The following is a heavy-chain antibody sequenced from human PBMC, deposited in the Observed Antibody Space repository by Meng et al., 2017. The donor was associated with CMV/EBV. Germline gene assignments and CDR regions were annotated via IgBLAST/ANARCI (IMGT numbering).Heavy chain of an antibody. CDR3: ASDAYYYGSGSYSEVDY. D-gene: IGHD3-10*01. J-gene: IGHJ4*02. CDR2: ISSSSSYI. V-gene: IGHV3-21*01. CDR1: GFTFSSYS. Sequence: GEFLKISCAASGFTFSSYSMNWIRQAPGKGLEWVSSISSSSSYIYYADSVKGRFTITRDNAKNSLYLPMNSLRAENTAVYYCASDAYYYGSGSYSEVDYWGQGTLVTVSS.